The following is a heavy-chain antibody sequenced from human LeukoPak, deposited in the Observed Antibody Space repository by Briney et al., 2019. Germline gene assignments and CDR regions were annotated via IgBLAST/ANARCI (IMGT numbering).Heavy chain of an antibody. V-gene: IGHV4-30-4*01. CDR2: IQYSGST. Sequence: ASQTLSLTCTVSGGSISSAEYYWSWIRQPPGKGLESIGYIQYSGSTYYNASLKSRVTISMDTSKNQFSLKLRSVTVADSAVYYCARSRQTAVLGYWGQGTLVTVSS. D-gene: IGHD6-13*01. J-gene: IGHJ4*02. CDR3: ARSRQTAVLGY. CDR1: GGSISSAEYY.